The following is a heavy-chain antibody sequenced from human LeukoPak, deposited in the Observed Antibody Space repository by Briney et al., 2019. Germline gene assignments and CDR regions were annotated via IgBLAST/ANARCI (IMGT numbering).Heavy chain of an antibody. CDR1: GGSISSYY. J-gene: IGHJ4*02. D-gene: IGHD5-24*01. CDR3: AKSGYNRFDY. CDR2: ISGSGSGGST. V-gene: IGHV3-23*01. Sequence: ETLSLTCTVSGGSISSYYWSWIRQPPGKGLEWVSSISGSGSGGSTYYADSVKGRFTISRDNSKNTLYLQMNSLIAEDTAVYYCAKSGYNRFDYWGQGTRVTVSS.